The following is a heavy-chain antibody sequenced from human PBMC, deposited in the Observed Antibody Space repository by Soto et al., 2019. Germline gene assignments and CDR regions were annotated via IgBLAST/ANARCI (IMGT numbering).Heavy chain of an antibody. CDR2: TGATGRTT. CDR3: ATVHNTSRSFDY. D-gene: IGHD1-20*01. J-gene: IGHJ4*02. V-gene: IGHV3-23*01. Sequence: LRLSCAASGFTFSSYAMTWVRQAPGKGLEWVSTTGATGRTTYYSDSVKGRFTVSRDNSKNTLDLQMSNLRAEDTAVYYCATVHNTSRSFDYWGQGTLVTVS. CDR1: GFTFSSYA.